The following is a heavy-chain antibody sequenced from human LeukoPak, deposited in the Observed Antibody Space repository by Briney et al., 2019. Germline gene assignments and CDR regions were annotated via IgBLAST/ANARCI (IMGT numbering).Heavy chain of an antibody. CDR1: GFAFSSYW. D-gene: IGHD3-16*01. J-gene: IGHJ6*02. CDR2: IKSDGSST. CDR3: AKDRRMMSAYYGMDV. Sequence: PGGSLRLSCAASGFAFSSYWMHWVRQAPEKGLVWVSRIKSDGSSTSYGGSVKGRFTMSRDNSRNTVYLQLDSLRTEDTAVYYCAKDRRMMSAYYGMDVWGQGTTVIVSS. V-gene: IGHV3-74*01.